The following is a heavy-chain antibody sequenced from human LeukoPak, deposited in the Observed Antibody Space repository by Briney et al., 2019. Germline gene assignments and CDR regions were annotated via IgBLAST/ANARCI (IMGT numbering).Heavy chain of an antibody. D-gene: IGHD3-3*01. CDR2: ISYDGSNK. CDR1: GFTFSSYA. Sequence: GGSLRLSCAASGFTFSSYAMHWVRQAPGKGLEWVAVISYDGSNKYYADSVKGRFTISRDNSKNTLYLQMNSLRAEDTAVYYCARGTGRYDFWSGYHYYFDYWGQGTLVTVSS. V-gene: IGHV3-30-3*01. CDR3: ARGTGRYDFWSGYHYYFDY. J-gene: IGHJ4*02.